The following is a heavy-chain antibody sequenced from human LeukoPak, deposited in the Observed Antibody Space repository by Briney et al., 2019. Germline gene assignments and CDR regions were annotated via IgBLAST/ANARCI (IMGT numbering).Heavy chain of an antibody. V-gene: IGHV4-61*01. CDR2: IYYSGRT. CDR3: ARADYEALYY. J-gene: IGHJ4*02. CDR1: GGSVSSGNYY. D-gene: IGHD4-17*01. Sequence: LETLSLTCTVSGGSVSSGNYYWSWIRQPPGKGLEWIGYIYYSGRTNYNTSLKSRVTISADTSKKQFSRKLRSVTAADTAVYYCARADYEALYYWGQGNLVTVSS.